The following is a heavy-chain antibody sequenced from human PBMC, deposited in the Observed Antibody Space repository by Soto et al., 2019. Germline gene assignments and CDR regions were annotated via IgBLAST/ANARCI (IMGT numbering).Heavy chain of an antibody. J-gene: IGHJ4*02. D-gene: IGHD6-6*01. CDR3: TRLEYSSSSGDY. CDR2: IRSKANSYAT. Sequence: EVQLVESGGGLVQPGGSLKLSCAASGFTFSGSAMHWVRQASGKGLEWVGRIRSKANSYATAYAASVKGRFTISRDDSKNTAYLQMNSLKTEDTAVYYCTRLEYSSSSGDYWGQGTLVTVSS. V-gene: IGHV3-73*02. CDR1: GFTFSGSA.